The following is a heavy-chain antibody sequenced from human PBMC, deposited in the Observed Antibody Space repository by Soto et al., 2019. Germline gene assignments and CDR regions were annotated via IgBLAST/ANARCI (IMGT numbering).Heavy chain of an antibody. V-gene: IGHV1-69*13. CDR1: GGTFSNHA. CDR3: SRGPDYAGYIDD. CDR2: IILPFGTA. J-gene: IGHJ4*02. Sequence: QVRLVQSGAEVKKPGSSVKVSCKASGGTFSNHAINWVRQAAGQGPEWMGGIILPFGTANYAQNFQGRVTITADESMTTAYLELNGLRSEDTAVYYCSRGPDYAGYIDDWGQGSLVTVSS. D-gene: IGHD4-17*01.